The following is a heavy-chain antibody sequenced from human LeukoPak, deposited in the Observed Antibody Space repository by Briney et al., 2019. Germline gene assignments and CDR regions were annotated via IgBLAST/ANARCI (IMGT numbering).Heavy chain of an antibody. D-gene: IGHD6-19*01. V-gene: IGHV3-23*01. CDR1: GFTFSSYA. CDR3: ARDRRIAVAGHFDY. J-gene: IGHJ4*02. CDR2: ISGSGGST. Sequence: GGSLRLSCAASGFTFSSYAMSWVRQAPGKGLEWVSAISGSGGSTYYADSVKGRFTISRDNSKNTLYLQMNSLRAEDTAVYYCARDRRIAVAGHFDYWGQGTLVTVSS.